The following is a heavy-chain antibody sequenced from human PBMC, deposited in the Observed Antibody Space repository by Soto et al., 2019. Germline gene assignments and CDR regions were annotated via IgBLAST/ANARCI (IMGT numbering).Heavy chain of an antibody. V-gene: IGHV3-30-3*01. CDR1: GFTSISYA. CDR3: ARGIAAAYYFDY. CDR2: ISYDGSNK. J-gene: IGHJ4*02. D-gene: IGHD6-13*01. Sequence: QVQLVESGGGVVQPGGSLRLSCEASGFTSISYAMHWVRQAPGKGLEWVAVISYDGSNKYYADSVKGRFTISRDNSKNTLYLQMNSLRAEDTAVYYWARGIAAAYYFDYWGQGPLVTVSS.